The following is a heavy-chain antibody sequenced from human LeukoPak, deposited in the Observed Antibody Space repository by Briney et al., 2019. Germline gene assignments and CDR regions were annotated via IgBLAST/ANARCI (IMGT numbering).Heavy chain of an antibody. CDR1: GFTFSSYS. CDR3: VKFREVSGDY. D-gene: IGHD1-26*01. V-gene: IGHV3-21*04. CDR2: ISSSSSYI. J-gene: IGHJ4*02. Sequence: GGSLRLSCAASGFTFSSYSMNWVRQAPGKGLEWVSSISSSSSYIYYADSVKGRFTISRDNAKNTLYLQTTSLRAEDTALYYCVKFREVSGDYWGQGTLVTVSS.